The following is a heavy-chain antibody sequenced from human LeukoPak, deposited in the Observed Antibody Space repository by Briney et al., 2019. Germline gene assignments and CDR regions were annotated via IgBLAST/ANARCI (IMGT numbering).Heavy chain of an antibody. D-gene: IGHD6-13*01. CDR2: ISAYNGNT. Sequence: ASVKVSCKASGYTFTSYGISGVRQAPGQGLEWMGWISAYNGNTNYAQKLQGRVTMTTDTSTSTAYMELRSLRSDDTAVYYCARVALAAAGPTDYNWFDPWGQGTLVTVSS. CDR3: ARVALAAAGPTDYNWFDP. J-gene: IGHJ5*02. V-gene: IGHV1-18*01. CDR1: GYTFTSYG.